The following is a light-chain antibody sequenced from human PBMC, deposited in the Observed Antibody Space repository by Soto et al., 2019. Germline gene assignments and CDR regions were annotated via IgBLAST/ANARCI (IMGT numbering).Light chain of an antibody. Sequence: EIVLTQSPGTLSLSPGERATLSCRASQSVSSSYLAWYQQKPGQAPRLLIYGASSRATGIPDRFSGSGSGTDFTLTISRLEPEDFAVYYCQPYGSSGTFGQGTKVDIK. J-gene: IGKJ1*01. CDR2: GAS. CDR1: QSVSSSY. CDR3: QPYGSSGT. V-gene: IGKV3-20*01.